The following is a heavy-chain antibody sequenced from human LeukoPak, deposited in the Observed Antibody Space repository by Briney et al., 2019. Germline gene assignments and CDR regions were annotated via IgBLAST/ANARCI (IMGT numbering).Heavy chain of an antibody. CDR2: IWNDGSNK. Sequence: GGSLRLSCAASGFTFRSYGMHWVRQAPGKGLEWVAVIWNDGSNKNYADSVKGRFTISRDNSKNTLFLQMNSLRAEDTAVYYCARLSGASHRSFDYWGQGTLVTVSS. J-gene: IGHJ4*02. V-gene: IGHV3-33*01. CDR1: GFTFRSYG. D-gene: IGHD6-25*01. CDR3: ARLSGASHRSFDY.